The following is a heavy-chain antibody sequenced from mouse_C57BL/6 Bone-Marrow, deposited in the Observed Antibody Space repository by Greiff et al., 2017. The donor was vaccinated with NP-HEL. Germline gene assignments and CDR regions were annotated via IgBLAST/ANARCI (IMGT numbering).Heavy chain of an antibody. Sequence: QVQLQQSGAEPMKPGASVKLSCKATGYTFTGYWIEWVKQRPGHGLEWIGEILPGSGSTNYNEKFKGKATFTADTSSNTAYMQLSSLTTEDSAIYYCARRGYYYGSLYWYFDVWGTGTTVTVSS. CDR3: ARRGYYYGSLYWYFDV. D-gene: IGHD1-1*01. CDR1: GYTFTGYW. J-gene: IGHJ1*03. V-gene: IGHV1-9*01. CDR2: ILPGSGST.